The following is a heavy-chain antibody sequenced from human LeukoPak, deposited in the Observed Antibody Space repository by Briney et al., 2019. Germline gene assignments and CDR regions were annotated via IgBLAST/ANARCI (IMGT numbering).Heavy chain of an antibody. CDR1: GFTFDDYA. Sequence: PGGSLRLSCAASGFTFDDYAMHWVRQAPGKGLEWVSGISWNSGSIGYADSVKGRLTTSRDNAKNSLYLQMNSLRAEDTALYYCAKRVRYASAFDIWGQGTMVTVSS. J-gene: IGHJ3*02. CDR2: ISWNSGSI. V-gene: IGHV3-9*01. D-gene: IGHD1-1*01. CDR3: AKRVRYASAFDI.